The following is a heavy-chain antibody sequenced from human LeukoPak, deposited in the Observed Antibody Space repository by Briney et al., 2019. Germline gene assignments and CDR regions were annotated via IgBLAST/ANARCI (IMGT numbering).Heavy chain of an antibody. V-gene: IGHV4-31*03. D-gene: IGHD6-13*01. CDR2: IYYSGST. CDR3: ARDTTGIADY. J-gene: IGHJ4*02. Sequence: TSETLSLTCTVSGGSISSGGYYWSWIRQHPGKGLEWIGYIYYSGSTYYNPSLKSRVTISVDTSKNQLSLKLSSVTAADTAVYYCARDTTGIADYWGQGTLVTVSS. CDR1: GGSISSGGYY.